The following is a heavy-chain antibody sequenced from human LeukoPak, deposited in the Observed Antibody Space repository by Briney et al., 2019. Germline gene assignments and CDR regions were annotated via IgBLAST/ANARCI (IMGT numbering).Heavy chain of an antibody. CDR3: ARDRTRQWELLRNFDY. D-gene: IGHD1-26*01. V-gene: IGHV3-21*01. CDR1: GFTFSSYS. Sequence: GGSLRLSCAASGFTFSSYSMNWVRQAPGKGLEWVSSISSSSSYIYYADSVKGRFTIPRDNAKNSLYLQMNSLRAEDTAVYYCARDRTRQWELLRNFDYWGQGTLVTVSS. CDR2: ISSSSSYI. J-gene: IGHJ4*02.